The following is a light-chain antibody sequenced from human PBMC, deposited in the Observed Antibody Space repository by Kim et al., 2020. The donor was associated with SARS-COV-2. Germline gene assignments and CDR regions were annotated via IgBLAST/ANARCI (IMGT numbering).Light chain of an antibody. CDR1: QDISNW. Sequence: DIQMTQSPSSVSASVGDRVTITCRASQDISNWLAWLQQKPGEAPKLLIHVASALQSGVPSRFSGSGSGTDFTLTINSLQPEDFATYFCQQVNDFPLTFGQGTRLEIK. CDR2: VAS. V-gene: IGKV1-12*01. CDR3: QQVNDFPLT. J-gene: IGKJ5*01.